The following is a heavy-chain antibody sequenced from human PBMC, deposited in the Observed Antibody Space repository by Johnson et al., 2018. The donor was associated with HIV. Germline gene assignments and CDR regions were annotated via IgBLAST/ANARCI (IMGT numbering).Heavy chain of an antibody. Sequence: QVQLVESGGGVVQPGRSLRLSCAGSGFTFSSYGIHWVRQAPGKGLEWVSVIYSGGNTYYADSVKGRFTISRDNSKNTLYLQMNSLRVEDTAVYYCARERGISGGFDFWGQGTRVSVSS. CDR3: ARERGISGGFDF. CDR2: IYSGGNT. V-gene: IGHV3-NL1*01. D-gene: IGHD2-15*01. J-gene: IGHJ3*01. CDR1: GFTFSSYG.